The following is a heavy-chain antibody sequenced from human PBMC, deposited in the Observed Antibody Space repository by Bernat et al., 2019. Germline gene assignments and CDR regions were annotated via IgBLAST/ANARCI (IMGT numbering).Heavy chain of an antibody. D-gene: IGHD6-13*01. CDR2: INHSGST. CDR3: AGRSSSWSEGGY. J-gene: IGHJ4*02. V-gene: IGHV4-34*01. CDR1: GGSFSGYY. Sequence: QVQLQQWGAGLLKPSETLSLTCAVYGGSFSGYYWSWIRQPPGKGLEWMGEINHSGSTNYNPSLKSRVTISVDTSKNQFSLKLSSVTAADTAVYYCAGRSSSWSEGGYWGQGTLVTVSS.